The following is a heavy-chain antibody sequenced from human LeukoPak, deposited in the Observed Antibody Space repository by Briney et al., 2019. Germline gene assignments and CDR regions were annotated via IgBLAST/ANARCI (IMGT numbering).Heavy chain of an antibody. D-gene: IGHD3-10*01. CDR2: INQDGTEK. CDR3: VKVAKYYYGSETYYFFEQ. Sequence: GALRLSCAASGFTFTTYWMSWVRLFPGKGQQWVANINQDGTEKYYVDSVKGRFTISRDNAKNSLYLQMNSLRVEDTAIYYCVKVAKYYYGSETYYFFEQWGQGTPVTASS. CDR1: GFTFTTYW. V-gene: IGHV3-7*01. J-gene: IGHJ4*02.